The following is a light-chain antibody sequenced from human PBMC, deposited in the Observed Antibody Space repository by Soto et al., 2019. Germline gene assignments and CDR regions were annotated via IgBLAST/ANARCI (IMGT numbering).Light chain of an antibody. Sequence: EIVLKKSPATLSLYPGERATLSCRASHSVSSYLAWYQQKPGQAPRLLIYDASSRPTDIPAKFSGSGSGTDFTLTISSLEPEDFALYYCQQRSNWPITFGQGTLLEI. V-gene: IGKV3-11*01. J-gene: IGKJ5*01. CDR2: DAS. CDR1: HSVSSY. CDR3: QQRSNWPIT.